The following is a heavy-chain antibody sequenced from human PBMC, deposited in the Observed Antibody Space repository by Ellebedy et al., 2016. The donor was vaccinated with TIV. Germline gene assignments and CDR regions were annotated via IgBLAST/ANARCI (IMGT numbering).Heavy chain of an antibody. D-gene: IGHD6-19*01. CDR2: VTARGSST. Sequence: GESLKISCAASGFTFNSYTMSWVRQAPWKGLAWVSDVTARGSSTYYADSVKGRFTISRDNSKNTVYLPMKSLRAEDTAVYYCAKDGGVPGIKDSFDIWGRGTMVTVSS. CDR3: AKDGGVPGIKDSFDI. CDR1: GFTFNSYT. V-gene: IGHV3-23*01. J-gene: IGHJ3*02.